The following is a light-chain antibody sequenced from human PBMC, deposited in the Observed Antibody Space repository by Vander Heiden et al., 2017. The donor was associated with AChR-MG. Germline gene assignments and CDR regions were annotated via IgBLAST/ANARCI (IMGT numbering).Light chain of an antibody. V-gene: IGLV1-40*01. CDR2: GND. Sequence: QSILTQPPSVSGAPGQRVTISCTGSSSNIGERYDVHWYHQVPGTAPKLRSYGNDKRPSGVPDRFSASKSGTSASLDITGLRAEDEGDYYCQSYDSSLDTVVFGGGAALTVL. CDR3: QSYDSSLDTVV. J-gene: IGLJ2*01. CDR1: SSNIGERYD.